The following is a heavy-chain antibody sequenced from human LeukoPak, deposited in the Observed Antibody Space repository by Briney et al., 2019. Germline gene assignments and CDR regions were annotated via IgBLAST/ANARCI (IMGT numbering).Heavy chain of an antibody. CDR3: ARQGPTYCSSTSCYHSSTDV. CDR2: IYPGDSDT. CDR1: GYSFTSYW. Sequence: GESLKISCKGSGYSFTSYWIGWVRQMPGKGLEWMGIIYPGDSDTRYSPSFQGQVTISADKSISTAYLQWSSLKASDTAMYYCARQGPTYCSSTSCYHSSTDVWGKGTTVTVSS. D-gene: IGHD2-2*01. J-gene: IGHJ6*04. V-gene: IGHV5-51*01.